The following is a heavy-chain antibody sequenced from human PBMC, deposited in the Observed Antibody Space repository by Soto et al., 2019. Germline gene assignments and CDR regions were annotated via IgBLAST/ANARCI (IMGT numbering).Heavy chain of an antibody. CDR3: ARDSRAVAGFDS. Sequence: PGGSLRLSCAASGFIFSDHYMDWVRQAPGKGLEWVARSRNKANDYSTEYAASVKGRFTVSRDESKNSLYLQMNSLKTEDTTLYYCARDSRAVAGFDSWGQGTLVTVSS. J-gene: IGHJ4*02. D-gene: IGHD6-19*01. V-gene: IGHV3-72*01. CDR2: SRNKANDYST. CDR1: GFIFSDHY.